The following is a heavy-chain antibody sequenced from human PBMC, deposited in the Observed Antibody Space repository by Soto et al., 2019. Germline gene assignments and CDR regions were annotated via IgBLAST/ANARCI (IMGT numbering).Heavy chain of an antibody. CDR3: ARGITIFGVVPG. CDR2: MNPNSGNT. CDR1: GYTFTSYD. Sequence: QVQLVQSGAEVKKPGASVKVSCKASGYTFTSYDINWVRQATGQGLEWMGWMNPNSGNTGYAQKFQGRVTMTRNTSIGTAYMELSSLRSEATAVYYCARGITIFGVVPGWGQGTLVTVSS. J-gene: IGHJ4*02. D-gene: IGHD3-3*01. V-gene: IGHV1-8*01.